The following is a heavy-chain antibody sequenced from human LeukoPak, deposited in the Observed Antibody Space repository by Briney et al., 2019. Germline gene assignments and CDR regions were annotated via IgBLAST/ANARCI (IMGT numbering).Heavy chain of an antibody. CDR3: ARGPTVTFNYHYGMDV. J-gene: IGHJ6*02. Sequence: GGSLRVSCATSGFTFSDHYIDWVRQAPGKGLEWVARTRSKARGYTTEYAASVKGRFTVSRDESMNSLYLQMNSLKTEDTAVYYCARGPTVTFNYHYGMDVWGQGTTVTVSS. CDR2: TRSKARGYTT. D-gene: IGHD4-17*01. CDR1: GFTFSDHY. V-gene: IGHV3-72*01.